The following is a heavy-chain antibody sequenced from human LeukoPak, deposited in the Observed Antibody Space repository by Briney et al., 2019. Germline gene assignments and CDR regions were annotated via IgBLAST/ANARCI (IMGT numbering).Heavy chain of an antibody. J-gene: IGHJ4*02. D-gene: IGHD5-24*01. CDR1: GGSISSYY. CDR3: ARDGYSYFDY. CDR2: IYYSGST. Sequence: PETLSLTCTVSGGSISSYYWSWIRQPPGKGLEWIGYIYYSGSTNYNPSLKSRVTISVDTSKNQFSLKLSSVTAADTAVYYCARDGYSYFDYWGQGTLVTVSS. V-gene: IGHV4-59*01.